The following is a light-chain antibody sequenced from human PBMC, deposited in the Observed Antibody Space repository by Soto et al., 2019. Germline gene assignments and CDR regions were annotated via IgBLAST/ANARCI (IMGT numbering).Light chain of an antibody. J-gene: IGLJ3*02. CDR3: SSYTGSTTWV. V-gene: IGLV2-14*03. CDR1: RSDVGAYNY. CDR2: DVS. Sequence: QSALTQPASVSGSPGQSITISCTGTRSDVGAYNYVSWYQQHSGKAPKLMIYDVSNRPSGVSSRFSGSKSGNTASLTISGLQLEDEADYYCSSYTGSTTWVFAGGTKLTVL.